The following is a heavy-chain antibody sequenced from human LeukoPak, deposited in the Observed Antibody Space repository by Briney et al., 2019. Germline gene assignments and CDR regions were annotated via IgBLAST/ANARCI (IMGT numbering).Heavy chain of an antibody. CDR3: ATTVGAHGAFDI. D-gene: IGHD1-26*01. V-gene: IGHV3-30*04. CDR2: ISYDGSNK. J-gene: IGHJ3*02. Sequence: GGSLRLSCAASGFTFSSYAMHWVRQAPGKGLEWVAVISYDGSNKYYADSVKGRFTISRDNSKNTLYLQMNGLRAEDTAVYYCATTVGAHGAFDIWGQGTMVTVSS. CDR1: GFTFSSYA.